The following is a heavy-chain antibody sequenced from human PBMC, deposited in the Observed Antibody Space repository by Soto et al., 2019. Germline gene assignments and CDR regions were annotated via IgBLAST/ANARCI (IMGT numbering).Heavy chain of an antibody. Sequence: HLGGSLRLSCSTSGFIFSNFAISWVRQAQGKGLEWVSTISGTRVTIRYADSVKGRFTISRDHSKHTLYLQMNSLRAEDTAIYYCAKDQDDYGDSVLGESYYYHAYSMDVWGPGTTLT. J-gene: IGHJ6*02. CDR1: GFIFSNFA. V-gene: IGHV3-23*01. CDR2: ISGTRVTI. D-gene: IGHD4-17*01. CDR3: AKDQDDYGDSVLGESYYYHAYSMDV.